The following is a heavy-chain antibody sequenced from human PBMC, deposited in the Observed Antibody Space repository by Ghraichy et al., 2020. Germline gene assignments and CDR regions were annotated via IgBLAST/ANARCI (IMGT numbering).Heavy chain of an antibody. V-gene: IGHV2-5*02. J-gene: IGHJ6*02. CDR3: AHRRTGYSGLEVDV. D-gene: IGHD5-12*01. CDR1: GFSLSTSGVG. CDR2: IYWDDDK. Sequence: SGPTLVKPTQTLTLTCTFSGFSLSTSGVGVGWIRQPPGKALEWLALIYWDDDKRYSPSLKSRLTITKDTSKNQVVLTMTNMDPVDTATYYCAHRRTGYSGLEVDVWGQGTTVTVSS.